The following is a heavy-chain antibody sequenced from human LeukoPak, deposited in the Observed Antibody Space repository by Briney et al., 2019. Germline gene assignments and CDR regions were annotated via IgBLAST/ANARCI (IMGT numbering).Heavy chain of an antibody. Sequence: SETLSLTCTVSGGSVSSGSYYWSWIRQPPGKGLEWIGYIYYSESTNYNPSLKSRVTISVDTSKNQFSLKLSSVTAADTAVYYCARDFTIFGLDVWGQGTTVTVSS. CDR3: ARDFTIFGLDV. CDR2: IYYSEST. CDR1: GGSVSSGSYY. D-gene: IGHD3-3*01. J-gene: IGHJ6*02. V-gene: IGHV4-61*01.